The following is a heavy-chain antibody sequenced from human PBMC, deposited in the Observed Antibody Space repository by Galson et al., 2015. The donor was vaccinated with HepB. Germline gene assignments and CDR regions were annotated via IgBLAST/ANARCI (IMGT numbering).Heavy chain of an antibody. Sequence: SLRLSCAASGFTFSSYGMSWVRQAPGKGLEWVSSISGGGSSTYYADSVKGRFTISRDNSKNTLYLQMNSLRAEDTAVYYCAKDLLTLSSLDYWGQGTVVTVSS. CDR3: AKDLLTLSSLDY. D-gene: IGHD2-2*01. CDR1: GFTFSSYG. CDR2: ISGGGSST. V-gene: IGHV3-23*01. J-gene: IGHJ4*02.